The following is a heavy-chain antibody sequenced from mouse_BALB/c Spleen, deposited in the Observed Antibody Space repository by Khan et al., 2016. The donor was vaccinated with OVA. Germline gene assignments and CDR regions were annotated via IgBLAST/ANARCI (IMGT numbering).Heavy chain of an antibody. CDR1: GFTFSSFG. J-gene: IGHJ2*01. Sequence: LVQSGGSRKLSCVASGFTFSSFGMHWVRQAPEKGLEWVAYISGDSSTIYYTDTVKGRLTISRDNPKNTLFLQMTSVRSEDMAMYYCARSYFYGYYFDQWGQGTTLPVSS. CDR3: ARSYFYGYYFDQ. CDR2: ISGDSSTI. D-gene: IGHD1-1*01. V-gene: IGHV5-17*02.